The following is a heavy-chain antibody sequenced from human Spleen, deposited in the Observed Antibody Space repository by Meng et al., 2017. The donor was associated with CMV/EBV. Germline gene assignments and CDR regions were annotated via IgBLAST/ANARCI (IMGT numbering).Heavy chain of an antibody. D-gene: IGHD3-10*01. CDR1: GGSVSGYY. CDR2: IEHSENH. CDR3: ARAGPPSMKRLWFRFDP. J-gene: IGHJ5*02. Sequence: YGGSVSGYYWRCNRRAPRKGRSRHAKIEHSENHNSHPSLKSRVALSVDTSKNQFSLKLSSVTAADTAVYYCARAGPPSMKRLWFRFDPWGQGTLVTVSS. V-gene: IGHV4-34*01.